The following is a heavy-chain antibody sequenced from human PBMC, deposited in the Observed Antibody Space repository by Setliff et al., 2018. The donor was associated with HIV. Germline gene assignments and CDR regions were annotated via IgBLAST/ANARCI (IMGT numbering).Heavy chain of an antibody. CDR3: ARGPGAGLQSGDS. CDR2: ISGSGGST. J-gene: IGHJ4*02. V-gene: IGHV3-23*01. CDR1: GFIFSASA. D-gene: IGHD4-4*01. Sequence: PGGSLRLSCAASGFIFSASAIHWVRQASGRGLEWVPAISGSGGSTYYADSVKGRFTIARDNSKNTLYLQRNSLRAEDTAVSYCARGPGAGLQSGDSWGQGTLVTVSS.